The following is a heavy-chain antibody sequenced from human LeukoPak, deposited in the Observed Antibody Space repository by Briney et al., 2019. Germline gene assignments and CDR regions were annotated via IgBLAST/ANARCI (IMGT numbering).Heavy chain of an antibody. CDR3: ARQRHGDYDY. J-gene: IGHJ4*02. CDR2: IYYSGST. D-gene: IGHD4-17*01. V-gene: IGHV4-59*08. Sequence: SETLSLTCTVSGGSISSYCWSWIRQPPGKGLEWIGYIYYSGSTNYNPSLNSRVTISVDTSKNQFSLKLSSVTAADTAVYYCARQRHGDYDYWGQGTLVTVSS. CDR1: GGSISSYC.